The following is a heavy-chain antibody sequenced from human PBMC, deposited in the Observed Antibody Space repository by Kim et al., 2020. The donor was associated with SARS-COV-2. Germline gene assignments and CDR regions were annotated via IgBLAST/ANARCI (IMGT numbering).Heavy chain of an antibody. D-gene: IGHD1-1*01. CDR1: GDTLSSGDYS. V-gene: IGHV4-39*01. J-gene: IGHJ6*02. CDR3: ARMFRSPERPYFRYAMNV. Sequence: SETLSLTCAVSGDTLSSGDYSWAWIRQPPGEGLEWIGNIDYSGNTYYNPSLKSRVTISLDTSKNQFSLRLTSVFAADTAVYYCARMFRSPERPYFRYAMNVWGQGTTVSVSS. CDR2: IDYSGNT.